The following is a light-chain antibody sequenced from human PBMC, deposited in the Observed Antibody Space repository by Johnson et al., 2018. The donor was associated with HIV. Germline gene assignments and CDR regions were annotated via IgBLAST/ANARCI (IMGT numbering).Light chain of an antibody. V-gene: IGLV1-51*01. J-gene: IGLJ1*01. Sequence: QSVLTQPPSVSAAPGQKVTISCFGSDSNIGNNYVSWYQQLPGTAPKLLIYDNNKRPSGIPDRFSGSKSGTSATLGITGLQTGDEADYYCGTWDSSLSAAGNVFGTGTKVTVL. CDR2: DNN. CDR1: DSNIGNNY. CDR3: GTWDSSLSAAGNV.